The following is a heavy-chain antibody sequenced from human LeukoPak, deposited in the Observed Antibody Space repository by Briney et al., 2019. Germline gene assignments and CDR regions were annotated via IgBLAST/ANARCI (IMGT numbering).Heavy chain of an antibody. CDR1: GFTFSSYE. Sequence: GESLRLSCAASGFTFSSYEMNWVRQAPGKGLEWVSYISSSGSTIYYADSVKGRFTISRDNAKNSLYLQMNSLRAEDTAVYYCARHSGLDAFDIWGQGTMVTVSS. J-gene: IGHJ3*02. CDR3: ARHSGLDAFDI. D-gene: IGHD5-12*01. V-gene: IGHV3-48*03. CDR2: ISSSGSTI.